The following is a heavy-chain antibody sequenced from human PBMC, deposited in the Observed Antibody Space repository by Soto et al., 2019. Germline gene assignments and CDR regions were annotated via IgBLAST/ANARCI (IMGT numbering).Heavy chain of an antibody. CDR3: ARRADDYYGSGSYYYYYYFMDV. V-gene: IGHV3-48*01. Sequence: PGGSLRLSCAASGFTFRSYAMSWVRQAPGKGLEWVSYISSSSSTIYYADSVKGRFTISRDNAKNSLYLQMNSLRAEDTAVYYCARRADDYYGSGSYYYYYYFMDVWGKGTTVTVSS. CDR2: ISSSSSTI. J-gene: IGHJ6*03. D-gene: IGHD3-10*01. CDR1: GFTFRSYA.